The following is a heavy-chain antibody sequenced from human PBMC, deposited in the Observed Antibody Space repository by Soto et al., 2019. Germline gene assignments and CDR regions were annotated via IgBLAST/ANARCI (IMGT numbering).Heavy chain of an antibody. CDR1: GGSISSYY. CDR2: IYYSGST. CDR3: ARAGYYYDSSGYFYY. Sequence: SETLSLTCTVSGGSISSYYWSWIRQPPGKGLEWIGYIYYSGSTNYNPSLKSRVTISVDTSKNQFSLKLSSVTAAGTAVYYCARAGYYYDSSGYFYYWGQGTLVTVSS. V-gene: IGHV4-59*01. J-gene: IGHJ4*02. D-gene: IGHD3-22*01.